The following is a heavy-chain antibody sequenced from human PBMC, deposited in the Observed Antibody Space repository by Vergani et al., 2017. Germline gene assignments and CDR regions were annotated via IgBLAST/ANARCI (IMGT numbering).Heavy chain of an antibody. D-gene: IGHD5/OR15-5a*01. CDR1: ESTFSNYA. CDR2: ISGSGVSA. V-gene: IGHV3-23*01. CDR3: AQCANSVPRLPVY. Sequence: EVQLLESGGGLVQPGGSLRLTCAASESTFSNYAMNWVRQAPGKGLEWVSGISGSGVSAYYTDSVKGRFTISRDNSKSTLFLQMNGLTSEDTAIYYCAQCANSVPRLPVYWGQGALVAVSS. J-gene: IGHJ4*02.